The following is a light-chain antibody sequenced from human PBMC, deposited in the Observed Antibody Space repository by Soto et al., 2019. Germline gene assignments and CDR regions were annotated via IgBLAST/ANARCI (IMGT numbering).Light chain of an antibody. CDR3: QQSFSTPVT. Sequence: DIQMTQSPSSLSASVGDRVTITCRASQSIASYLNWYQQIPGKAPNLLIYSASSLQSGVPSRFSGSGSGTDFTLTVSSLQPEDSATYYCQQSFSTPVTFGQGTKLEIK. CDR1: QSIASY. CDR2: SAS. V-gene: IGKV1-39*01. J-gene: IGKJ2*01.